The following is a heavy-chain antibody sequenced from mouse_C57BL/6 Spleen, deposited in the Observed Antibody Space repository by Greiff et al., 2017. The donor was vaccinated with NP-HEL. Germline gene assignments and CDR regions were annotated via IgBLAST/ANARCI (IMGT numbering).Heavy chain of an antibody. CDR1: GYTFTSYW. CDR2: IDPSDSYT. D-gene: IGHD1-1*01. V-gene: IGHV1-59*01. Sequence: QVQLQQPGAELVRPGTSVKLSCKASGYTFTSYWMHWVKQRPGQGLEWIGVIDPSDSYTNYNQKFKGKATLTVDTSSSTAYMQLSSLTSEDSAVYYCARRGYYGSSSYWYFDVWGTGTTVTVSS. CDR3: ARRGYYGSSSYWYFDV. J-gene: IGHJ1*03.